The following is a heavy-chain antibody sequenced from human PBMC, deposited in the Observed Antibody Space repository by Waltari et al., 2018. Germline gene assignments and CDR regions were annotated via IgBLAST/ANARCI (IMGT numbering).Heavy chain of an antibody. J-gene: IGHJ4*02. D-gene: IGHD3-9*01. Sequence: QVQLVQSGAEVKKPGASVTVSCKASGYTFTSYYMHWVRQAPGHGLEWMGLINPSGGTTSYAQKFQGRVTMTRDTSTSTVYMELSSLRSEDTAVYYCARAIDYYDIFDYWGQGTLVTVSS. CDR3: ARAIDYYDIFDY. CDR1: GYTFTSYY. CDR2: INPSGGTT. V-gene: IGHV1-46*01.